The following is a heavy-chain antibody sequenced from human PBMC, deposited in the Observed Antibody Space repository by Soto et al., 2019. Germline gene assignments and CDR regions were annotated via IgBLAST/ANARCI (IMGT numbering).Heavy chain of an antibody. CDR3: AKGGGGFPYYYYYYYYGMDV. D-gene: IGHD3-22*01. CDR1: GFTFSSYG. CDR2: ISYDGSNK. J-gene: IGHJ6*02. Sequence: PGGSLRLSCAASGFTFSSYGMHWVRQAPGKGLEWVAVISYDGSNKYYADSVKGRFTISRDNYKNTLYLQMNSLRAEDTAVYYCAKGGGGFPYYYYYYYYGMDVWGQGTTVTVSS. V-gene: IGHV3-30*18.